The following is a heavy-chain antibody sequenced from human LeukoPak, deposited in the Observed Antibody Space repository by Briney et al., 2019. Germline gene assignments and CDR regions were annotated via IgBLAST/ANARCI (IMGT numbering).Heavy chain of an antibody. CDR3: ARNLDYDFWSSYYLGGDFGY. V-gene: IGHV1-69*04. J-gene: IGHJ4*02. Sequence: ASVKVSCKASGGTFNSYAISWVRQAPGQGLEWMGRIIPILAIANYAQRFQGRVTITADKSTSTAYMELSSLRSEDTAVYYCARNLDYDFWSSYYLGGDFGYWGQGTLVTVSS. CDR1: GGTFNSYA. D-gene: IGHD3-3*01. CDR2: IIPILAIA.